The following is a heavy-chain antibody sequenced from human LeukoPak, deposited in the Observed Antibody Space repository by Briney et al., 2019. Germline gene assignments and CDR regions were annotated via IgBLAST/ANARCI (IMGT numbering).Heavy chain of an antibody. D-gene: IGHD6-13*01. Sequence: SETLSLTCTVSGGSISSSSYYWGWIRQPPGKGLEWIGSIYYSGSTYYNPSLKSRVTISVDTSKNQFSLKLSSVTAADTAVYYCARHRLRYSSSWYYYYMDVWGKGPRSPSP. CDR3: ARHRLRYSSSWYYYYMDV. CDR2: IYYSGST. CDR1: GGSISSSSYY. J-gene: IGHJ6*03. V-gene: IGHV4-39*01.